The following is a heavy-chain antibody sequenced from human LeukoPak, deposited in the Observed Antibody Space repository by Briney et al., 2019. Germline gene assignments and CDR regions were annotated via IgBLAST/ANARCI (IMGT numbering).Heavy chain of an antibody. CDR2: IYYSGST. CDR1: AGSISSSSYY. V-gene: IGHV4-39*01. Sequence: PSETLSLTCTVSAGSISSSSYYWGWIRQPPGKGLEWIGSIYYSGSTYYNPSLKSRVTISVDTSKNQFSLKLSSVTAADTAVYYCARLTGVEMATIHFDYWGQGTLVTVSS. D-gene: IGHD5-24*01. CDR3: ARLTGVEMATIHFDY. J-gene: IGHJ4*02.